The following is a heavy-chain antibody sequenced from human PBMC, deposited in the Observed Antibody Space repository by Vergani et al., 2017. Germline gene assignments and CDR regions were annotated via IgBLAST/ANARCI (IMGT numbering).Heavy chain of an antibody. D-gene: IGHD2-2*01. CDR3: AKGIGYCSSTSCYSAFDI. CDR2: ISGSGGST. J-gene: IGHJ3*02. CDR1: GFTFSSYA. V-gene: IGHV3-23*01. Sequence: EVQLLESGGGLVQPGGSLRLSCAASGFTFSSYAMSWVRQAPGKGLEWVSAISGSGGSTYYADSVKGRFTISRDNSKNTLYLQMNSLRAEDTAVYYCAKGIGYCSSTSCYSAFDIWGQGTMVTVSS.